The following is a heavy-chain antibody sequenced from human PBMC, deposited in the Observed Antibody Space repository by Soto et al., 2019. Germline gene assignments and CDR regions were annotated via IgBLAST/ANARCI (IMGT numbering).Heavy chain of an antibody. CDR2: IWYDGGKK. D-gene: IGHD4-4*01. CDR1: GFSFRNYA. V-gene: IGHV3-33*01. CDR3: ARDPYSDNDVFFDY. Sequence: GGSLRLSCTTSGFSFRNYAMHWVRQAPGKGLEWVAVIWYDGGKKYYADSVTGRFTASRDNSKNMMLLQMNSLRAEDTAVYYCARDPYSDNDVFFDYWGQGSLVTVSS. J-gene: IGHJ4*02.